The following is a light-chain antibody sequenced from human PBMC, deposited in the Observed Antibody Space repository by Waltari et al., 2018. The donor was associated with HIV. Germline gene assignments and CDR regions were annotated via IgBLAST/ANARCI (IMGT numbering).Light chain of an antibody. CDR3: QQYYSTQYS. CDR1: QSLLYTSKNKNY. Sequence: DIVMPQSPYSLAVSLGARATINCRSSQSLLYTSKNKNYLAWYQQRPGQPPKLLIYWASTRDSGVPERFSGSGSGTDFTLTISSLQAEDVAVYYCQQYYSTQYSFGQGTKLEIK. CDR2: WAS. J-gene: IGKJ2*03. V-gene: IGKV4-1*01.